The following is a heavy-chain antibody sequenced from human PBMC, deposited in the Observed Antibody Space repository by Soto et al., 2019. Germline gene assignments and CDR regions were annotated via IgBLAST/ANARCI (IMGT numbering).Heavy chain of an antibody. CDR2: IYHDGTT. CDR3: ATPTPLRGAMITNINFDF. V-gene: IGHV4-38-2*01. Sequence: SETLSLTCVVSGYSISSGYYWGWIRQPPGKGLEWIGTIYHDGTTYYNPSLKSRVTISVDTSKNQFSLKVNSLTAADTAVYYCATPTPLRGAMITNINFDFWGQGTPVTVSS. D-gene: IGHD3-10*01. CDR1: GYSISSGYY. J-gene: IGHJ4*02.